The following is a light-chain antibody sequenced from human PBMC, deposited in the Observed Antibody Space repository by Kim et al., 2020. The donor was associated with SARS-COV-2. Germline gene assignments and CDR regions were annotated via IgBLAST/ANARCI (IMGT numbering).Light chain of an antibody. CDR3: CSFAGSYTPVI. CDR1: SSDVGHYDF. J-gene: IGLJ2*01. CDR2: DVT. V-gene: IGLV2-11*03. Sequence: QPVTISCTGTSSDVGHYDFVSWYQQYPGKAPKLMIFDVTKRPSGVPDRFSGSKSGNTASLTISGLQAEDDADYHCCSFAGSYTPVIFGGGTQLTVL.